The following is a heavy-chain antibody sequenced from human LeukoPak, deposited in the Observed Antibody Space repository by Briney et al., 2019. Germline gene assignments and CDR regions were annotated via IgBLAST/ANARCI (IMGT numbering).Heavy chain of an antibody. V-gene: IGHV3-48*03. J-gene: IGHJ4*02. D-gene: IGHD1-26*01. CDR1: GFIFSNYE. CDR3: ARDLPTGTYRAYFDN. Sequence: PGGSLRLSCAGSGFIFSNYEMNWVRQAPGKGLEWVSYISSTGSDIYYADSVKGRFTISRDNAENSLYLQMNSLGADDTAVYYCARDLPTGTYRAYFDNWGQGTLVTVSS. CDR2: ISSTGSDI.